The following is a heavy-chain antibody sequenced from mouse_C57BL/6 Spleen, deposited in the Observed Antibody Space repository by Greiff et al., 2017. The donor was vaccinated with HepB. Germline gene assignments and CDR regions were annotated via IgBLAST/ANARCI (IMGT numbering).Heavy chain of an antibody. CDR2: IDPSDSYT. J-gene: IGHJ4*01. CDR1: GYTFTSYW. D-gene: IGHD4-1*02. CDR3: ERCPTGPYYAMDY. V-gene: IGHV1-69*01. Sequence: VQLQQSGAELVMPGASVKLSCKASGYTFTSYWMHWVKQRPGQGLEWIGEIDPSDSYTNYNQKFKGKSTLTVDKSSSTAYMQLSSLTSADSAVYYCERCPTGPYYAMDYWGQGTSVTVSS.